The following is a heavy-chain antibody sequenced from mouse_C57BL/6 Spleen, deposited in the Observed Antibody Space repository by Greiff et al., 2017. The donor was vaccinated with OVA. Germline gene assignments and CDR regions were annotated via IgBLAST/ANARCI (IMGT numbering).Heavy chain of an antibody. V-gene: IGHV3-6*01. CDR2: ISYDGSN. CDR3: ARQNYVTAWFAY. D-gene: IGHD1-1*01. CDR1: GYSITSGYY. J-gene: IGHJ3*01. Sequence: EVKLVESGPGLVKPSQSLSLTCSVTGYSITSGYYWNWIRQFPGNKLEWMGYISYDGSNNYNPSLKNRISITRDTSKNQFFLKLNSVTTEDTATYYCARQNYVTAWFAYWGQGTLVTVSA.